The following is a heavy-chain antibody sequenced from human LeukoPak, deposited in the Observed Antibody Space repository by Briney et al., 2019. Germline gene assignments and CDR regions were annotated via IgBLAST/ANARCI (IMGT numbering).Heavy chain of an antibody. CDR1: GGSISSYY. CDR2: IYYSGST. J-gene: IGHJ4*02. Sequence: SETLSLTCTVSGGSISSYYWSWIRQPPGKGLEWIGYIYYSGSTNYNPSLKSRVTISVDTSKNQFSLKLSSVTAADTAVYYCARESVYDFWSGYRRIFDYWGQGTLVTVSS. CDR3: ARESVYDFWSGYRRIFDY. D-gene: IGHD3-3*01. V-gene: IGHV4-59*01.